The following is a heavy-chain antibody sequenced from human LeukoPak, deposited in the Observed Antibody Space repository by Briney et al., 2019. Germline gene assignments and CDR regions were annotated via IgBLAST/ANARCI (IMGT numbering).Heavy chain of an antibody. CDR2: ISGSGGGT. J-gene: IGHJ4*02. CDR3: AKRGVVIRVILVGFHKEAYYFDS. CDR1: GLTLSNYG. D-gene: IGHD3-22*01. Sequence: GGSLRLSCAVSGLTLSNYGMSWVRQAPGKGLEWVAGISGSGGGTKYVDSVKGRFTISRDNPQNTLYLQMNSLRAEDTAMYFCAKRGVVIRVILVGFHKEAYYFDSWGQGALVTVSS. V-gene: IGHV3-23*01.